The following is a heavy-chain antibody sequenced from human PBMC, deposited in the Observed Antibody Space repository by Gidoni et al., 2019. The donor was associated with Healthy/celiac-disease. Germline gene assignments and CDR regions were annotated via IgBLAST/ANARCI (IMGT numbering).Heavy chain of an antibody. V-gene: IGHV3-11*06. D-gene: IGHD3-22*01. CDR1: GFPFSDYY. CDR3: ARDISEGYYYDSSGYPTRYGMDV. Sequence: QVQLVESGGGLVKPGGSLRLSCAASGFPFSDYYMSWIRPAPGKGLEWVSYISSSSSYTNYADSVKGRFTISRDNAKNSLYLQMNSLRAEDTAVYYCARDISEGYYYDSSGYPTRYGMDVWGQGTTVTVSS. J-gene: IGHJ6*02. CDR2: ISSSSSYT.